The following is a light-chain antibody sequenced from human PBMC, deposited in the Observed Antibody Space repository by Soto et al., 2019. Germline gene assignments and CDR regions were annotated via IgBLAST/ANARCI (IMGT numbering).Light chain of an antibody. J-gene: IGLJ2*01. V-gene: IGLV4-69*01. Sequence: QPVLTQSPSASASLGASVKLTCTLSSGHSNYAIAWHQQQPEKGPRYLMKLNSDGSHSKGDGIPDRFSGSSSGAERYLTISSLQSEDEADYYCQTWGTGVVFGGGPKLTVL. CDR3: QTWGTGVV. CDR1: SGHSNYA. CDR2: LNSDGSH.